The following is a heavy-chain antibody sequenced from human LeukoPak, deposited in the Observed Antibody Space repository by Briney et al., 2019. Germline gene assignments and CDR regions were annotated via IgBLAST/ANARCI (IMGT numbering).Heavy chain of an antibody. CDR3: ARQVVITKAIDY. D-gene: IGHD3-22*01. CDR2: IYYSGST. CDR1: GGSISRYY. Sequence: SETLSLTCTVSGGSISRYYWSWIRQPPGKGLEWIGYIYYSGSTYYNPSLKSRVTISVDTSKNQFSLKLSSVTAADTAVYYCARQVVITKAIDYWGQGTLVTVSS. V-gene: IGHV4-59*08. J-gene: IGHJ4*02.